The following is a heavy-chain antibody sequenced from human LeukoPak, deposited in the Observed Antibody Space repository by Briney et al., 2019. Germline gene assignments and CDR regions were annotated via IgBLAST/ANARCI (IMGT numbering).Heavy chain of an antibody. CDR2: INHSGST. D-gene: IGHD3-10*01. V-gene: IGHV4-34*01. J-gene: IGHJ4*02. CDR3: ARRAYGSGRRY. CDR1: GGSFSGYY. Sequence: PSETLSLTCAVYGGSFSGYYWSWIRQPLGKGLEWIGEINHSGSTNYNPSLKSRVTISVDTSKNQFSLKLSSVTAADTAVYYCARRAYGSGRRYWGQGTLVTVSS.